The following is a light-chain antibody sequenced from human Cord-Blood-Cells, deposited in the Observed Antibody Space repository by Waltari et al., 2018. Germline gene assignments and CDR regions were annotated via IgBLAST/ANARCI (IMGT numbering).Light chain of an antibody. V-gene: IGLV2-14*01. CDR1: SSDACGYNY. CDR2: DVS. J-gene: IGLJ3*02. CDR3: SSYTSSSTWV. Sequence: QSALTQPASVSGSPGQSITISCTGTSSDACGYNYVSWYQQHPGKAPKLMIYDVSNRPSGVSNRFSGSKSGNTASLTISGLQAEDEADYYCSSYTSSSTWVFGGGTKLTVL.